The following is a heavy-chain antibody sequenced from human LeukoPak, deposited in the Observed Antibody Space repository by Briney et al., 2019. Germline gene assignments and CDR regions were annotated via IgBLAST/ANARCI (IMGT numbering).Heavy chain of an antibody. CDR2: IIPILGIA. CDR1: GGTFSSYA. CDR3: ARDLEDCSSTSCPRGAFDI. D-gene: IGHD2-2*01. V-gene: IGHV1-69*04. J-gene: IGHJ3*02. Sequence: ASVKVSCKASGGTFSSYAISWVRQAPGQGLEWMGRIIPILGIANYAQKFQGRVTITADKSTSTAYMELSSLRSEDTAVYYCARDLEDCSSTSCPRGAFDIWGQGTMVTVSS.